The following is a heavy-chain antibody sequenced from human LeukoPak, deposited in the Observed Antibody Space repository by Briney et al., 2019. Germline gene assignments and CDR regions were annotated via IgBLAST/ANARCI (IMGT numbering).Heavy chain of an antibody. V-gene: IGHV1-69*01. J-gene: IGHJ4*02. CDR2: IIPIFGTA. D-gene: IGHD3-10*01. CDR3: ARESEWFGEPFDY. CDR1: GGTFSSYA. Sequence: VKVSCXASGGTFSSYAISWVRQAPGQGLEWMGGIIPIFGTANYAQKFQGRVTITADESTSTAYMELSSLRSEDTAVYYCARESEWFGEPFDYWGQGTLVTVSS.